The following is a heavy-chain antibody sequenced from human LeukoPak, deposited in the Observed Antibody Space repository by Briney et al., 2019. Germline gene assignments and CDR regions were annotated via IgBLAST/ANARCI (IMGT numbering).Heavy chain of an antibody. CDR2: INHSGST. Sequence: GSLRLSCAASGFTFSDYYMSWIRQAPGKGLEWIGEINHSGSTNYNPPLKSRVTISVDTSKNQFSLKLSSVTAADTAVYYCARVGVVNELDYWGQGTLVTVSS. CDR3: ARVGVVNELDY. J-gene: IGHJ4*02. V-gene: IGHV4-34*01. CDR1: GFTFSDYY. D-gene: IGHD4-23*01.